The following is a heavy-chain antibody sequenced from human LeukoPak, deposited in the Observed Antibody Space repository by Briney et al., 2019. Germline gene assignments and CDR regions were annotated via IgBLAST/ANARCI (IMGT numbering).Heavy chain of an antibody. J-gene: IGHJ4*02. V-gene: IGHV4-34*01. CDR2: INHSGST. CDR1: SGSFSGYY. D-gene: IGHD6-19*01. Sequence: SETLSLTCAVYSGSFSGYYWSWIRQPPGKGLEWIGEINHSGSTNYNPSLKSRVTISVDTSKNQLSLKLSSVTAADTAVYYCAREGYSTGWYVDHWGQGTLVTVSS. CDR3: AREGYSTGWYVDH.